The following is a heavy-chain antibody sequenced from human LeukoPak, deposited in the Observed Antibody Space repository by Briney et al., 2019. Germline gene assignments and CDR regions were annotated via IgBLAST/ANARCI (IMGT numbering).Heavy chain of an antibody. J-gene: IGHJ4*02. Sequence: GGSLRLSCTASGFTLSTYWMSWVRQAPGKGLECVASIKQDGSEKEYVDSVKGRFTISRDNAKNSLYLQMISLRAEDTAVYYCARWRGAQSEFEYWGQGTLVTVSS. CDR1: GFTLSTYW. D-gene: IGHD3-3*01. CDR2: IKQDGSEK. CDR3: ARWRGAQSEFEY. V-gene: IGHV3-7*01.